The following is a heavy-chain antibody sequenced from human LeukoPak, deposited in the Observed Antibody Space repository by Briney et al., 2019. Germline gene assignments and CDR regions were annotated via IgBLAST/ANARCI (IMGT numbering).Heavy chain of an antibody. Sequence: GASVKVSCKASGGTFMRHSITWVRQAPGQGLEWMGGIIPIFGASNYAQKFQGRVTITTDESTSTAYMELTSLRSEDTAVYFCVAGGAKWELLDGNAFDIWGQGTMVTVSS. CDR1: GGTFMRHS. D-gene: IGHD1-26*01. CDR2: IIPIFGAS. J-gene: IGHJ3*02. V-gene: IGHV1-69*05. CDR3: VAGGAKWELLDGNAFDI.